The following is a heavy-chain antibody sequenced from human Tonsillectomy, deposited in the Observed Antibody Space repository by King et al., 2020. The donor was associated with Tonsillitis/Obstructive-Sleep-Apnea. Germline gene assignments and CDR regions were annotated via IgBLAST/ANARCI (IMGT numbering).Heavy chain of an antibody. J-gene: IGHJ4*02. CDR1: GGSISSGGYY. CDR2: IYYSGST. CDR3: ARERITMVRGVMGFDY. Sequence: VQLQESGPGLVKPSQTLSLTCTVSGGSISSGGYYWSWIRQHPGKGLEWIGYIYYSGSTYYNPSLKSRVTISVDTSKNQFSLKLRSVTAADTAVYYCARERITMVRGVMGFDYWGQGTLVTVSS. D-gene: IGHD3-10*01. V-gene: IGHV4-31*03.